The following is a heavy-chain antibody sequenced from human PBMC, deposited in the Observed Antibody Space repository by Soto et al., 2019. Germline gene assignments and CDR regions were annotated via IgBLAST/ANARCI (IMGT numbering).Heavy chain of an antibody. CDR2: INPNGGST. CDR1: GYTFTSYY. Sequence: ASVKVSCKASGYTFTSYYMHWVRQAPGQGLEWMGIINPNGGSTTYAQKFQGRVTMTRDTSTSTVYMELSSLRSEDTAVYYCAKIAVAGQTGLYYWGQGTLVTVS. J-gene: IGHJ4*02. V-gene: IGHV1-46*03. D-gene: IGHD6-19*01. CDR3: AKIAVAGQTGLYY.